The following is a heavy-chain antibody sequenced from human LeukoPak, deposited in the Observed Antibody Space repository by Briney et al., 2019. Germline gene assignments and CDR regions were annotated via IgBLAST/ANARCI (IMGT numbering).Heavy chain of an antibody. CDR3: ARHEGSTGYYNY. Sequence: HPSETLSLTCSVSGASVSGSYWSWIRQSPGKGLEWVAYIYDGGSIKTTKYSPALRSRVTILVDTSKNQVSLSLTSATAADTAVYYCARHEGSTGYYNYWGPGTLVTVSS. D-gene: IGHD1-26*01. J-gene: IGHJ4*02. CDR2: IYDGGSIKTT. V-gene: IGHV4-59*08. CDR1: GASVSGSY.